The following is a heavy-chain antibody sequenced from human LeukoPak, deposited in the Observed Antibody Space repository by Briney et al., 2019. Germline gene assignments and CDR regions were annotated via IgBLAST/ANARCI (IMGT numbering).Heavy chain of an antibody. V-gene: IGHV4-4*02. D-gene: IGHD1-14*01. CDR1: LDSTTSNF. CDR3: AREILGGFNPGAY. Sequence: PSETLSLTCTVSLDSTTSNFWSWVRQPPGKGLEWVGEIHRSGSPNYNPSLQSRVTISIDRSRNQIALELSSVTAADTAVYYCAREILGGFNPGAYWGQGTLVTVSS. J-gene: IGHJ4*02. CDR2: IHRSGSP.